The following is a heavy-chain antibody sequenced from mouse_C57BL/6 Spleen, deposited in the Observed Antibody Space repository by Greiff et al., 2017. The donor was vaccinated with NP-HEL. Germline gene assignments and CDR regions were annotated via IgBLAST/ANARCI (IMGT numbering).Heavy chain of an antibody. Sequence: EVKVVESGEGLVKPGGSLKLSCAASGFTFSSYAMSWVRQTPEKRLEWVAYISSGGDYIYYADTVKGRFTISRDTARNTLYLQMSSLKSEDTAMYYCTRGSTTVVAPYYYAMDYWGQGTSVTVSS. CDR3: TRGSTTVVAPYYYAMDY. V-gene: IGHV5-9-1*02. CDR1: GFTFSSYA. CDR2: ISSGGDYI. J-gene: IGHJ4*01. D-gene: IGHD1-1*01.